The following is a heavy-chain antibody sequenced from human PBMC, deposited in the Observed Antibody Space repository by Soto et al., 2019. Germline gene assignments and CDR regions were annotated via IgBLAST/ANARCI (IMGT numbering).Heavy chain of an antibody. V-gene: IGHV1-3*01. J-gene: IGHJ5*02. CDR3: ARESSPPNWFDP. Sequence: QVQLVQSGAEVKKPGASVKVSCKASGYTFTSYAMHWVRQAPGQRLEWMGWINAGNGNTKYSQKFQGRVTITRDTSASTAYMELSSLRSEDTAVYCCARESSPPNWFDPWGQGTLVTVSS. CDR2: INAGNGNT. CDR1: GYTFTSYA.